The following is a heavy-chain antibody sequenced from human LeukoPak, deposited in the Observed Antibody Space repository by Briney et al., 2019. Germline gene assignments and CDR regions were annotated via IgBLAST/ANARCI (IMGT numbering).Heavy chain of an antibody. CDR3: ASLSSGAGFDV. J-gene: IGHJ4*02. CDR2: IYYSGST. D-gene: IGHD3-22*01. Sequence: PSETLTLTCAVSGGSISSYYWSWIRQPPGKGLEWIGYIYYSGSTNYNPSLKSRVTMSIDTSKDQFSLTLTSVTAADSAVYFCASLSSGAGFDVWGQGTLVTVSS. V-gene: IGHV4-59*12. CDR1: GGSISSYY.